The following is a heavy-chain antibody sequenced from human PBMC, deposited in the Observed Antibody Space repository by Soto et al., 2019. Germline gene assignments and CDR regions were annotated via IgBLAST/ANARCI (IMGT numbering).Heavy chain of an antibody. D-gene: IGHD2-15*01. CDR1: GGSISSYY. CDR2: IYYSGST. J-gene: IGHJ4*02. CDR3: ATKILGSDY. Sequence: SETLSLTCTVSGGSISSYYWSWIRQPPGKGLEWIGYIYYSGSTNYDPSLKSRVTISVDTSKNQFSLKLSSVTAADTAVYYCATKILGSDYWGQGTLVTVSS. V-gene: IGHV4-59*12.